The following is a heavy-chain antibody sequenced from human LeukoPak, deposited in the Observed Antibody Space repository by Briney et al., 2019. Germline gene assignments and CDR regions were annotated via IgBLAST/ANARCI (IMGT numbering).Heavy chain of an antibody. V-gene: IGHV5-51*01. D-gene: IGHD3-9*01. CDR2: IYPGDSDT. J-gene: IGHJ3*02. CDR3: ARPRKIDILTGYASDI. Sequence: GESLKISCKDSGYSFTSYWIGWVRQMPGKGLEWMGIIYPGDSDTRYSPSFQGQVTISADKSISTAYLQWSSLKASDTAMYYSARPRKIDILTGYASDIWGQGTMVTVSS. CDR1: GYSFTSYW.